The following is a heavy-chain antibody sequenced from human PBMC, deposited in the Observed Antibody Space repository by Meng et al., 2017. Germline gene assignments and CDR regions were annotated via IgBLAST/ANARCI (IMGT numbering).Heavy chain of an antibody. J-gene: IGHJ3*02. CDR1: GYTFTGYY. CDR3: ARVYGSGLNDAFDI. V-gene: IGHV1-2*02. D-gene: IGHD3-10*01. Sequence: ASVKVSCKASGYTFTGYYMHWVRQAPGQGLEWMGWINPNSGGTNYAQKFQGRVTMTRDTPISTAYMELSRLRSDDTAVYYCARVYGSGLNDAFDIWGQGTMVTVSS. CDR2: INPNSGGT.